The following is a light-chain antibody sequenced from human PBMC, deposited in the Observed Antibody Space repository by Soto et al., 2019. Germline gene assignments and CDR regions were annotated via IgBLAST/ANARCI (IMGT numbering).Light chain of an antibody. CDR3: QQYNSYSET. J-gene: IGKJ1*01. CDR1: QSISSW. V-gene: IGKV1-5*01. CDR2: DAS. Sequence: DIQMTQSPSTLSASVGARVTITCRASQSISSWLAWYQQKPGKAPKILLYDASSVESGVPSRFSGSGSGTEFTLTISSLQPDDFATYYCQQYNSYSETFGQGTKVEIK.